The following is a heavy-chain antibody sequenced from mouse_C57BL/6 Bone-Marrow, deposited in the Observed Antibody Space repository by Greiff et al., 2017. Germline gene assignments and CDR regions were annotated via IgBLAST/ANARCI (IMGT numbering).Heavy chain of an antibody. Sequence: VQLQQSGPELVKPGASVKISCKASGYSFTDYNMNWVKQSTGQSLEWIGVINPNYGTTSYNQKFKGKATLTVDQSSSTAYMQLNSLTSEDSAVXYGAREVNDYDHLTFAYWGQGTLVTVSA. CDR3: AREVNDYDHLTFAY. D-gene: IGHD2-4*01. J-gene: IGHJ3*01. CDR1: GYSFTDYN. CDR2: INPNYGTT. V-gene: IGHV1-39*01.